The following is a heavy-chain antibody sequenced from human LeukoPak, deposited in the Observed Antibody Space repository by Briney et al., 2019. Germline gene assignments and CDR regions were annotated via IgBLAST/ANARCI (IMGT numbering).Heavy chain of an antibody. D-gene: IGHD3-22*01. CDR1: GFTFSNAW. V-gene: IGHV3-15*01. J-gene: IGHJ4*02. Sequence: GGSLRLSCAASGFTFSNAWLSWVRQAPGKGLEGVGRFKSKTDGGTTDYAAPVKGRFIISRDDSKNTLYLQMNSLKTEDTAVYYCTTDLDYYDSSGYQDYWGQGTLVTVSS. CDR3: TTDLDYYDSSGYQDY. CDR2: FKSKTDGGTT.